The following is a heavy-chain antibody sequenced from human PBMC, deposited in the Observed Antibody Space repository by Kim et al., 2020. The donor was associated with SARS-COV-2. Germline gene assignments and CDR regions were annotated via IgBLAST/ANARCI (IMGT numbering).Heavy chain of an antibody. CDR1: GDSISRSSNY. CDR3: ARLVSENSAVEY. Sequence: SETLSLTCTVSGDSISRSSNYWGWIRQPPGKGLEWIGSINYSGNTYYNPSLKSRVTISVDTSKNQFSLKMRSVTAADTAVYYCARLVSENSAVEYWGQGTLGPVSS. J-gene: IGHJ4*02. CDR2: INYSGNT. V-gene: IGHV4-39*01.